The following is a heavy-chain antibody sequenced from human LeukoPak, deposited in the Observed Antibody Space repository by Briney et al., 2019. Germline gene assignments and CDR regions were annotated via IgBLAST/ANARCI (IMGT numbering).Heavy chain of an antibody. Sequence: PGGSLRLSCAASGFSFSSYAMSWVRQAPGKGLEWVAAISGSGDSTYYADSVKGRFTISRDNSKNTLYLQMDSLRAEDTAVYFCAKDQYSGFYYFDYWGQGTLVTVSS. D-gene: IGHD2/OR15-2a*01. J-gene: IGHJ4*02. V-gene: IGHV3-23*01. CDR3: AKDQYSGFYYFDY. CDR1: GFSFSSYA. CDR2: ISGSGDST.